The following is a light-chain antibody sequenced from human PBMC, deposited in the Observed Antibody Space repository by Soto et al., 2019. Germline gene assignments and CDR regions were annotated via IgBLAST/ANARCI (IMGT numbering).Light chain of an antibody. V-gene: IGLV2-8*01. CDR1: SSDVGGYNY. Sequence: QSVLTQPPSAAGSPGQSVTISCTGTSSDVGGYNYVSWYQQHPGKAPKLMIYEVSKRPSGVPDRFSGSKSGNTASLTVSGLHAEDEAYYYCSSYAGSNNGVFGGGTKLNVL. CDR3: SSYAGSNNGV. CDR2: EVS. J-gene: IGLJ3*02.